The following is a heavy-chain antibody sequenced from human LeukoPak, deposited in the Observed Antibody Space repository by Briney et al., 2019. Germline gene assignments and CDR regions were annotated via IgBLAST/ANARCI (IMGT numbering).Heavy chain of an antibody. CDR1: GFTFDSYG. Sequence: GRSLRLSCAVSGFTFDSYGMHWVRQATGKGLEWVSAIGTAGDTYYPGSVKGRFTISRENAKNSLYLQMNSLRDGDTAVYYCARGNLGVGPELDYWGQGTLVTVSS. J-gene: IGHJ4*02. CDR2: IGTAGDT. D-gene: IGHD3-16*01. CDR3: ARGNLGVGPELDY. V-gene: IGHV3-13*01.